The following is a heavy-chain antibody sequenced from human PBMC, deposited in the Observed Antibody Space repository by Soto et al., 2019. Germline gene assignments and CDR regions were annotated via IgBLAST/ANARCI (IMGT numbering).Heavy chain of an antibody. Sequence: GGSLRLSCAASGFTFSSYWMSWVRQAPGKGLEWVANIKQDGSEKYYVDSVKGRFTISRDNAKNSLYLQMNSLRAEDTAVYYCARDPYCSGGSCYSLLYVYWGQGTLVTVSS. J-gene: IGHJ4*02. D-gene: IGHD2-15*01. CDR3: ARDPYCSGGSCYSLLYVY. V-gene: IGHV3-7*01. CDR1: GFTFSSYW. CDR2: IKQDGSEK.